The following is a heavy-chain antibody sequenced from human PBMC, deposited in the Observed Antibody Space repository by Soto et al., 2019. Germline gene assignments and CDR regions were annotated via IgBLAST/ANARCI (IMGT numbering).Heavy chain of an antibody. J-gene: IGHJ6*03. CDR2: ISSSSSYI. Sequence: GGSLRLSCAASGFTFSSYSMNWVRQAPGKGLEWVSSISSSSSYIYYGDSVKGRFTISRDNAKNSLYLQMNSLRAEDTAVYYCASLPLDCSGGSCYSRGHYYYYMDVWGKGTTVTVSS. CDR1: GFTFSSYS. CDR3: ASLPLDCSGGSCYSRGHYYYYMDV. D-gene: IGHD2-15*01. V-gene: IGHV3-21*01.